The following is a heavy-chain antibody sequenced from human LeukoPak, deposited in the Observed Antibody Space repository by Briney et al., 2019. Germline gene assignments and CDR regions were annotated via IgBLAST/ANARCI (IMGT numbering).Heavy chain of an antibody. CDR1: GFTFSSYW. J-gene: IGHJ5*02. D-gene: IGHD1-1*01. CDR2: NNSDGSST. Sequence: GGSLRLSCAASGFTFSSYWMHWVRQAPGKGLVWVSRNNSDGSSTSYADSVKGRFTISRDNAKNTLYLQMNSLRAEDTAVYYCARDLEGDWFDPWGQGTLVTVSS. CDR3: ARDLEGDWFDP. V-gene: IGHV3-74*01.